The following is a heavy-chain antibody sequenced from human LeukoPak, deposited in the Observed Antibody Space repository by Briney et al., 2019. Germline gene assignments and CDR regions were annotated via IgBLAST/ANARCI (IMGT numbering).Heavy chain of an antibody. CDR2: INHSGST. CDR1: GGSFSGYY. CDR3: ARVLVQGNGYSGYDEPFDY. D-gene: IGHD5-12*01. J-gene: IGHJ4*02. V-gene: IGHV4-34*01. Sequence: SETLSLTCAAYGGSFSGYYWSWIRQPPGKGLEWIGEINHSGSTNYNPSLKSRVTISVDTSKNQFSLKLSPVTAADTAVYYCARVLVQGNGYSGYDEPFDYWGQGTLVTVSS.